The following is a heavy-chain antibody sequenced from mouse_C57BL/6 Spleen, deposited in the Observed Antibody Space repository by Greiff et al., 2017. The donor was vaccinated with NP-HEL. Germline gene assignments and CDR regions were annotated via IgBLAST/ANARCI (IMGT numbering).Heavy chain of an antibody. CDR2: IDPETGGT. CDR1: GYTFTDYE. CDR3: TRSSITTVVPLDY. J-gene: IGHJ2*01. D-gene: IGHD1-1*01. Sequence: QVQLQQSGAELVRPGASVTLSCKASGYTFTDYEMHWVKQTPVHSLEWIGAIDPETGGTAYNQKFKGKAILTADKSSSTAYMERRSLTSEDSAVYYCTRSSITTVVPLDYWGQGTTLTVSS. V-gene: IGHV1-15*01.